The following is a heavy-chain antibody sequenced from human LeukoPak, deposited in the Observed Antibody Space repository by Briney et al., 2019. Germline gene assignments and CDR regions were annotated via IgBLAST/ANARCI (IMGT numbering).Heavy chain of an antibody. Sequence: PSETLSLTCTVSGYSISSGYHWGWIRQPPGKGLEWIGSIYHSGSTYYNPSLKSRVTISVDTSKNQFSLKLSSVTAADTAVYYCARGPLYWTVTTLDYWGQGTLVTVSS. CDR3: ARGPLYWTVTTLDY. D-gene: IGHD4-17*01. CDR1: GYSISSGYH. CDR2: IYHSGST. V-gene: IGHV4-38-2*02. J-gene: IGHJ4*02.